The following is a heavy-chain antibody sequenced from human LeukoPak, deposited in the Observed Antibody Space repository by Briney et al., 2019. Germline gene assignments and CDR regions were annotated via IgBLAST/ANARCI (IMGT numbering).Heavy chain of an antibody. V-gene: IGHV3-33*06. D-gene: IGHD3-22*01. CDR3: AKDFNAYYDSSGSPDY. CDR1: GFTFSHYG. CDR2: IWYDGSNK. Sequence: PGGSLRLSCEASGFTFSHYGMHWVRQAPGKGLEWVAVIWYDGSNKYYADSVKGRFTISRDNSKNTLYLQMNSLRAEDTAVYYCAKDFNAYYDSSGSPDYWGQGTLVTVSS. J-gene: IGHJ4*02.